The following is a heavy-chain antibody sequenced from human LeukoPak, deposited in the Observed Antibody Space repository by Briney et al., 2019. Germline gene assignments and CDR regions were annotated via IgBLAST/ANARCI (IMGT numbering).Heavy chain of an antibody. CDR1: GFTFDDYA. CDR2: ISWDGGST. CDR3: AKDFGGPGIAAAAHY. J-gene: IGHJ4*02. D-gene: IGHD6-13*01. V-gene: IGHV3-43D*03. Sequence: PGGSLRLSCAASGFTFDDYAMHWVRQAPGKGLEWVSLISWDGGSTYYADSVKGRFTISRDNSKNSLYLQMNSLRAEDTALYYCAKDFGGPGIAAAAHYWGQGTLVTVSS.